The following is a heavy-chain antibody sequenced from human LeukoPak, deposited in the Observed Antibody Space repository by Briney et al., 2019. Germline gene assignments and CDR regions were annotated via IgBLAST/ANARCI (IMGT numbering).Heavy chain of an antibody. CDR1: GGTFSSYA. CDR2: IIPIFGIA. CDR3: ARVSKAVAGYFDY. D-gene: IGHD6-19*01. Sequence: GSSVKVSCKASGGTFSSYAISWVRQAPGQGLEWMGRIIPIFGIANYAQKFQGRVTITADKSTSTAYMELSSLRSEDTAMYYCARVSKAVAGYFDYWGQGTLVTVSS. J-gene: IGHJ4*02. V-gene: IGHV1-69*04.